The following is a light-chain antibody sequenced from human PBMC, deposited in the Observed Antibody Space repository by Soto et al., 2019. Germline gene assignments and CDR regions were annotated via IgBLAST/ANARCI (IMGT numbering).Light chain of an antibody. CDR3: QQYYSAPLT. V-gene: IGKV4-1*01. CDR2: WES. CDR1: ESILYSSNNKNY. Sequence: DIVMTQSPDSLTLSLGERATINCKSSESILYSSNNKNYLVWYQQKTGQPPKVXIYWESTRESGVPDRLSGSGSGTDLTLTISRLQAEDVAVYYCQQYYSAPLTCGGGTKVDIK. J-gene: IGKJ4*01.